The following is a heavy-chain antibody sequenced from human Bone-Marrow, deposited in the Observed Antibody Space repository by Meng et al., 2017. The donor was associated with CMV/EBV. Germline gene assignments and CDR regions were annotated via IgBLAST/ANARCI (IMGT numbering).Heavy chain of an antibody. J-gene: IGHJ5*02. D-gene: IGHD1-26*01. Sequence: GESLKISCAASGFAFSTYAMSWVRQAPGKGLEWVSIIYGSNTKTYYADSVKGRFTISRDNSKNTLYLQMNSLRAEDTAVYYCAKEGRDSGNYLTDAWGQGTRVTGSS. CDR1: GFAFSTYA. V-gene: IGHV3-23*03. CDR3: AKEGRDSGNYLTDA. CDR2: IYGSNTKT.